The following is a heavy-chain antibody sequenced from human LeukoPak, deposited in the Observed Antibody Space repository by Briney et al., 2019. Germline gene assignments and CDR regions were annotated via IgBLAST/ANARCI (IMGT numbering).Heavy chain of an antibody. CDR1: GFTFSTSW. CDR2: IDKDGNEK. CDR3: ARRNHYYRNGDYLDAFDI. V-gene: IGHV3-7*01. Sequence: PGGSLRLSCAASGFTFSTSWMSWFRQAPGRGLEWVARIDKDGNEKNYVDSVKGRFTISIDNARNSQQLQMSSLRAEDTAVYYCARRNHYYRNGDYLDAFDIWGLGTMVTVSS. J-gene: IGHJ3*02. D-gene: IGHD3-22*01.